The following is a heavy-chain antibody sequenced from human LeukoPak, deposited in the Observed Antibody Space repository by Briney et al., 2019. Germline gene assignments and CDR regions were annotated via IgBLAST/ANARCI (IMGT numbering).Heavy chain of an antibody. D-gene: IGHD2-2*01. CDR2: INPNSGGT. Sequence: ASVKVSCKASGYTFTSYDINWVRQAPGQGLEWMGWINPNSGGTNYAQKFQGRVTMTRDTSISTAYMELSRLRSDDTAVYYCASPYDYFSMDVWGQGTTVTVSS. V-gene: IGHV1-2*02. CDR3: ASPYDYFSMDV. J-gene: IGHJ6*03. CDR1: GYTFTSYD.